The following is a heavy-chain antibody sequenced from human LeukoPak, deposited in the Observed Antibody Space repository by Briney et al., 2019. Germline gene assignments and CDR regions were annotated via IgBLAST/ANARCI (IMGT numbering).Heavy chain of an antibody. CDR2: IWYDGSNK. J-gene: IGHJ4*02. Sequence: GGSLRLSCAASGFTFSSYGMHWVRQAPGKGLEWVAVIWYDGSNKYYADSVKGRFTISRDNSKNTLYLQMNSLRAEDTAVYYCAKAFGGITMIVVVITYDYWGQGTLVTVSS. D-gene: IGHD3-22*01. V-gene: IGHV3-33*06. CDR1: GFTFSSYG. CDR3: AKAFGGITMIVVVITYDY.